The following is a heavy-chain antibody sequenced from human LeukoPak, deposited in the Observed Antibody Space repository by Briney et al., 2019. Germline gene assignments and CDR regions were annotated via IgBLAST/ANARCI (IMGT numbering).Heavy chain of an antibody. CDR3: ATQWLENPYDY. CDR1: GFTFSSYS. CDR2: ISSSSSTI. D-gene: IGHD6-19*01. J-gene: IGHJ4*02. V-gene: IGHV3-48*04. Sequence: GGSLRLSCAASGFTFSSYSMNWVRQAPGKGLEWVSYISSSSSTIYYADSVKGRFTISRDNAKNSLYLQMNSLRAEDTAVYYCATQWLENPYDYWGQGTLVTVSS.